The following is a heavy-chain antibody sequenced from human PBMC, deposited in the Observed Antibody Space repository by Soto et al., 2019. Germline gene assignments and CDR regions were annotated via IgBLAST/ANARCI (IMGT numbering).Heavy chain of an antibody. CDR1: GGSIISGDYY. D-gene: IGHD2-15*01. CDR3: ARALCSGGNCYPDY. Sequence: PSETLSLTCTVSGGSIISGDYYWSWIRQPPGKGLEWIGYIFYSGSTYYNPSLKSRVTTSVDTSKNQFSLKLNSVTAADTAVYYCARALCSGGNCYPDYWGQGTLVTVSS. CDR2: IFYSGST. J-gene: IGHJ4*02. V-gene: IGHV4-30-4*01.